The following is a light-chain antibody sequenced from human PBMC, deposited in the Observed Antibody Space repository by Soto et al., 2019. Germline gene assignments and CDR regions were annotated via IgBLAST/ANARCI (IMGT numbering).Light chain of an antibody. V-gene: IGKV1-27*01. Sequence: DIQMTQSPSSLSASVGDRVTFTCRASRDITNHLAWYQQKPGKVPKLLIYAASTLQSGVPSRFSGSGSGTEFTLTISRLQPEDVATYFCLNYNSGLWTFVHGTKVEIK. J-gene: IGKJ1*01. CDR2: AAS. CDR1: RDITNH. CDR3: LNYNSGLWT.